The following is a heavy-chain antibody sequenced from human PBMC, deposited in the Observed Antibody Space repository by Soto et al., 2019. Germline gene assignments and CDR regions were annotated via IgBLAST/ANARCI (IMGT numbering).Heavy chain of an antibody. CDR3: ARDFKEPQYYYYCRDV. Sequence: EVQLVESGGGLVKPGGSLRLSCVVSGFTFSSYSMNWVRQAPGKGLEWVSSISSGSNYTYYADSVKGRFTISRDNAKNSVYLQMNSLGAEDTALYYCARDFKEPQYYYYCRDVWGKGTTVTVS. CDR2: ISSGSNYT. D-gene: IGHD1-26*01. CDR1: GFTFSSYS. V-gene: IGHV3-21*06. J-gene: IGHJ6*03.